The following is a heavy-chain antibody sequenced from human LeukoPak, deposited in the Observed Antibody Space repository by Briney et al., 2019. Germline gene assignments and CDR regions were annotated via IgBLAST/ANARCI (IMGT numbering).Heavy chain of an antibody. CDR1: GGSISSYY. Sequence: PSETLSLTCTVSGGSISSYYWSWLRLPPGKGPEWVGSISYSGSTNYNPSLKSRVTISIDTSKNHFSLKVTSVTAADTAVCYCARGLGSYPYYFDYWGQGTLVTVSS. CDR3: ARGLGSYPYYFDY. V-gene: IGHV4-59*01. J-gene: IGHJ4*02. CDR2: ISYSGST. D-gene: IGHD1-26*01.